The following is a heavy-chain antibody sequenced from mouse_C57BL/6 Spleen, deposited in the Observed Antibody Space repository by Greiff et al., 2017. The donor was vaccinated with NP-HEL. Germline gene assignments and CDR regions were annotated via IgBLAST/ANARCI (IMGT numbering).Heavy chain of an antibody. CDR1: GFSLTSYA. CDR2: IWTGGGT. V-gene: IGHV2-9-1*01. CDR3: ARIGYYGSSSPYYCDY. D-gene: IGHD1-1*01. J-gene: IGHJ2*01. Sequence: VMLVESGPGLVAPSQSLSITCTVSGFSLTSYAISWVRQPPGKGLEWLGVIWTGGGTNYNSALKSRLSISKDNSKSQVFLKMNSLQTDDTARYYCARIGYYGSSSPYYCDYWGQGTTLTVSS.